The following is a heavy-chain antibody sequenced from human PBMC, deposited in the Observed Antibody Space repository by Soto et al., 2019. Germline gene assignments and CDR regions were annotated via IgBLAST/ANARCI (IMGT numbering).Heavy chain of an antibody. J-gene: IGHJ4*02. D-gene: IGHD2-15*01. CDR3: VREVCSGGLCKVFDY. V-gene: IGHV3-74*01. Sequence: EVHLVESGGDLVQPGGSLRLSCAASGFTFSSYWMHWARQAPGKGLVWLSSIDGVGTVIPHADSVKGRFTVSRDNAKNTLYLQMNSLRAEDTAVYCCVREVCSGGLCKVFDYWGQGTPVTVSS. CDR2: IDGVGTVI. CDR1: GFTFSSYW.